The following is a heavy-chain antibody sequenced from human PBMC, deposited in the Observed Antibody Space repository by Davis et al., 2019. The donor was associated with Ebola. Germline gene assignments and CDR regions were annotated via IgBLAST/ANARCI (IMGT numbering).Heavy chain of an antibody. CDR1: GGSISSSSYY. CDR3: ARGPYPPAMD. D-gene: IGHD5-18*01. J-gene: IGHJ4*02. V-gene: IGHV4-39*07. Sequence: SETLSLTCTVSGGSISSSSYYWGWIRQPPGKGLEWIGSIYYSGSTYYNPSLKSRVTISVDTSKNQFSLKLSSVTAADTAVYYCARGPYPPAMDWGQGTLVTVSS. CDR2: IYYSGST.